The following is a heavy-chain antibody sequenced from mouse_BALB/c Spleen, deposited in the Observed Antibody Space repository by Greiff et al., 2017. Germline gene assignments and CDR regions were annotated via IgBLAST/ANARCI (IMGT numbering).Heavy chain of an antibody. CDR2: IRNKATGYTT. Sequence: EVKVVESGGGLVQPGGSLRLSCATSGFTFTDYYMSWVRQPPGKALEWLGFIRNKATGYTTEYSASVKGRFTISRDNSQSILYLQMNTLRAEDSATYYCARERYYDGSSYTYWYFDVWGAGTTVTVSS. D-gene: IGHD1-1*01. V-gene: IGHV7-3*02. J-gene: IGHJ1*01. CDR1: GFTFTDYY. CDR3: ARERYYDGSSYTYWYFDV.